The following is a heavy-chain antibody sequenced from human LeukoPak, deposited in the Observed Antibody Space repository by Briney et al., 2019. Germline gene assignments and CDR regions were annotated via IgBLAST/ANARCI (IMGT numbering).Heavy chain of an antibody. J-gene: IGHJ4*02. D-gene: IGHD2-2*01. CDR1: GGSFSGYY. CDR3: ARLPYYADDY. Sequence: SETLSLTCAVYGGSFSGYYWSWIRQPPGKGLEWIGEINHSGSTNYNPSLESRVTISVGTSKNQFSLKLSSVTAADTAVYYCARLPYYADDYWGQGTLVTVSS. CDR2: INHSGST. V-gene: IGHV4-34*01.